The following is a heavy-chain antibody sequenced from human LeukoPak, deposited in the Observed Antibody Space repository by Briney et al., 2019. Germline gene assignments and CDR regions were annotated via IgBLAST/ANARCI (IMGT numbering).Heavy chain of an antibody. D-gene: IGHD1-1*01. J-gene: IGHJ4*02. CDR2: ISYDGSDK. Sequence: GSLRLSCAASGFTFTTYGMHWVRQAPGKGLEWVAVISYDGSDKYYADSVKGRFTISRDNSKNTLYLQVNSLRAEDTAVYYCAKDLLARPMIDYWGQGTLVTVSS. CDR1: GFTFTTYG. CDR3: AKDLLARPMIDY. V-gene: IGHV3-30*18.